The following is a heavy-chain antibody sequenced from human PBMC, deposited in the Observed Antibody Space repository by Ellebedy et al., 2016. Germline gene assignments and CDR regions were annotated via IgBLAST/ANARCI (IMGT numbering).Heavy chain of an antibody. V-gene: IGHV1-8*01. D-gene: IGHD3-22*01. CDR3: ARGGHFYDSSGYLNMAFDI. Sequence: ASVKVSCKASGYTFTSYDINWVRQATGQGLEWMGWMNPNSGNTGYEQKFQGRVTMTRNASIRTASMELSSLRSEDTAVYYCARGGHFYDSSGYLNMAFDIWGQGTMVTVSS. CDR1: GYTFTSYD. CDR2: MNPNSGNT. J-gene: IGHJ3*02.